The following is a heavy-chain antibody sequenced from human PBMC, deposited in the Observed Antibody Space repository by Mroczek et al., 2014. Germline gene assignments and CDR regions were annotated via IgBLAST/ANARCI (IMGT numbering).Heavy chain of an antibody. D-gene: IGHD6-13*01. CDR1: GFTFTSSA. V-gene: IGHV1-58*02. J-gene: IGHJ6*02. Sequence: QLQESGPEVKKPGTSVKVSCKASGFTFTSSAMQWVRQARGQRLEWIGWIVVGSGNTNYAQKFQERVTITRDMSTSTAYMELSSLRSEDTAVYYCAAGIAAARGTYYYYGMDVWGQGTTVTVSS. CDR2: IVVGSGNT. CDR3: AAGIAAARGTYYYYGMDV.